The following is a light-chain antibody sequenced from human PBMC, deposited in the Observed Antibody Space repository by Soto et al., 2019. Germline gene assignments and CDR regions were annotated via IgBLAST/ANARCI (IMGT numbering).Light chain of an antibody. Sequence: EIVLTQSPGTLSLSPGERATLSCRASQSVNSNYLAWYHQKPGQAPRPLIYGASSRATGIPDRFSGSGSGKDFTLTISRLEPEDFAVYYCQQYGNSPRWTFGQGTKVEIK. CDR1: QSVNSNY. CDR2: GAS. J-gene: IGKJ1*01. V-gene: IGKV3-20*01. CDR3: QQYGNSPRWT.